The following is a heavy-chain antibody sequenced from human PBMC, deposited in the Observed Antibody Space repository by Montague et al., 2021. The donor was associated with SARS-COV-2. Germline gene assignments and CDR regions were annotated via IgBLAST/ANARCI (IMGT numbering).Heavy chain of an antibody. D-gene: IGHD3-10*01. Sequence: SETLSLTCTVSGGSMSDHYWAWIRQPPGKGLEWLAYIYYSGGINSNASLKSRVSMSVDTSKNQFSLKLTSVTAADTAVYYCARAVSVRRAVNWFDHWGQGTLVTASS. CDR3: ARAVSVRRAVNWFDH. J-gene: IGHJ5*02. CDR1: GGSMSDHY. CDR2: IYYSGGI. V-gene: IGHV4-59*11.